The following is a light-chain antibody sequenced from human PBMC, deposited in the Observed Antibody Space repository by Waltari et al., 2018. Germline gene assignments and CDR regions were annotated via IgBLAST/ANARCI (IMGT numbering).Light chain of an antibody. Sequence: QSALTQPASVSWSPGQSITIPCTGTSSDVGSFKFVSWYQQYPGKAPKLMIYEVSQRPSGVSNRFSGSKSGNTASLTISGLQAEDEADYYCCSYAGSTTYVFGTGTKVTVL. CDR3: CSYAGSTTYV. CDR1: SSDVGSFKF. J-gene: IGLJ1*01. CDR2: EVS. V-gene: IGLV2-23*02.